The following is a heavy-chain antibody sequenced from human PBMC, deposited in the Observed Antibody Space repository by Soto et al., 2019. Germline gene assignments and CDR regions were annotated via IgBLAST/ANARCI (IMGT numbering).Heavy chain of an antibody. Sequence: GGSLRICCTASGFTFSNYGVCWVRRAPGKGLEWVSAVSDNGGRTRYADSVKGRFTISRDNSQNTLYLQMLSLRADDTAIYYCAKDYWNPRYFDNWGQGTLVTVSS. CDR3: AKDYWNPRYFDN. V-gene: IGHV3-23*01. CDR1: GFTFSNYG. J-gene: IGHJ4*02. D-gene: IGHD1-1*01. CDR2: VSDNGGRT.